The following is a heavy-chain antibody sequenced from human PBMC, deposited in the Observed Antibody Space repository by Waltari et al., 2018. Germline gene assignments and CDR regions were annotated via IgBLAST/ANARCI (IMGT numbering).Heavy chain of an antibody. CDR2: IHPSENA. Sequence: QLQLQESGPRLVKPSETLSLLCSVSGGSLNTNGYNWDWVRQPPGKGLEWIACIHPSENAYYNESLRSRVTLSVDTSKNQFSLVLSSVSTADTAVYYCARRGHGWSGLTNYFDPWGQGIQVTVSS. V-gene: IGHV4-39*01. D-gene: IGHD3-3*01. CDR3: ARRGHGWSGLTNYFDP. J-gene: IGHJ1*01. CDR1: GGSLNTNGYN.